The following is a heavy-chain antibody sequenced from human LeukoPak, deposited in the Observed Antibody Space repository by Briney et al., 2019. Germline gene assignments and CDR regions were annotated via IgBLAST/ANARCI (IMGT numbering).Heavy chain of an antibody. Sequence: LSLTCAVYGGYFTGYYWSWIRQPPGKGLEWVSYVSTSGTTMHYADSVKGRFTISRDNAKNSLYLQMNSLRAEDTAVYYCARGGGVDWILYDYWGQGTLVTVSS. CDR1: GGYFTGYY. D-gene: IGHD3-9*01. CDR2: VSTSGTTM. CDR3: ARGGGVDWILYDY. V-gene: IGHV3-11*04. J-gene: IGHJ4*02.